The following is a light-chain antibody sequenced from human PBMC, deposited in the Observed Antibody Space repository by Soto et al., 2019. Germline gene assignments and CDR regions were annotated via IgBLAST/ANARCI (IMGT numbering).Light chain of an antibody. CDR2: GAS. CDR1: QSVSTN. CDR3: QHYSNWPPWT. V-gene: IGKV3D-15*01. Sequence: IVMTQSPATLSVSPGHRATLSCRASQSVSTNLAWYQQKPGQAPRLLIYGASTRATGIPARFSGSGSGTEFTLTISGRQSDDFAVYYCQHYSNWPPWTFGQGTRVDFK. J-gene: IGKJ1*01.